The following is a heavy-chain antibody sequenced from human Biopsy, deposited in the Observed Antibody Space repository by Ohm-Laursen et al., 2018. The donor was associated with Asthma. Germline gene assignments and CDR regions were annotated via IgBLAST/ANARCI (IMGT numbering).Heavy chain of an antibody. CDR3: ARGDSSGWSHYYFDY. CDR2: INPNGGAT. V-gene: IGHV1-2*06. J-gene: IGHJ4*02. Sequence: ASVKVSCNASAYTFIGYHLHWVRQAPGEGLEWMGRINPNGGATIYAQKFQGRVTMTRDTSISTAYMELSRLTSDDTAVYYCARGDSSGWSHYYFDYWGQGTLVTVSS. D-gene: IGHD6-19*01. CDR1: AYTFIGYH.